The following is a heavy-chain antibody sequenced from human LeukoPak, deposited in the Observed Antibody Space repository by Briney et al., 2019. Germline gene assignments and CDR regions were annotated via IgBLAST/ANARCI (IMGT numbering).Heavy chain of an antibody. CDR3: ARDRADLGFDP. V-gene: IGHV4-61*02. D-gene: IGHD3-10*01. J-gene: IGHJ5*02. CDR2: FYPSGTT. Sequence: PSGTLSLTCAVSGGSLSSGSYFWSWIRQPAGKGLEWIGRFYPSGTTNYNPSLKSRVTISVDTSKNQFSLKLSSVTAADTAVYYCARDRADLGFDPWGLGTLVTVSS. CDR1: GGSLSSGSYF.